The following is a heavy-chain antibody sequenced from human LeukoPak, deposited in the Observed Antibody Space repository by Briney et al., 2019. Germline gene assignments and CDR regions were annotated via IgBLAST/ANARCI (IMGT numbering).Heavy chain of an antibody. CDR2: INHSGST. CDR3: ARVSPFRQQWLVSPNYYYYMDV. V-gene: IGHV4-34*01. D-gene: IGHD6-19*01. J-gene: IGHJ6*03. CDR1: GGSFSGYY. Sequence: SETLSPTCAVYGGSFSGYYWSWIRQPPGKGLEWIGEINHSGSTNYNPSLKSRVTISVDTSKNQFSLKLSSVTAADTAVYYCARVSPFRQQWLVSPNYYYYMDVWGKGTTVTVSS.